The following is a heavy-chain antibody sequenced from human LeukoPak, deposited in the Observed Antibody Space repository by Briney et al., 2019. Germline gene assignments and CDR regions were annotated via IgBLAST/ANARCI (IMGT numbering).Heavy chain of an antibody. CDR1: GGSISSGGYS. Sequence: PSETLSLTCAVSGGSISSGGYSWSWIRQPPGKGLEWIGYIYHSGSTYYNPSLKSRVTISVGRSKNQFSLKLSSVTAADTAVYYCARGEYYDFWSVIDYWGQGTLVTVSS. J-gene: IGHJ4*02. V-gene: IGHV4-30-2*01. CDR3: ARGEYYDFWSVIDY. D-gene: IGHD3-3*01. CDR2: IYHSGST.